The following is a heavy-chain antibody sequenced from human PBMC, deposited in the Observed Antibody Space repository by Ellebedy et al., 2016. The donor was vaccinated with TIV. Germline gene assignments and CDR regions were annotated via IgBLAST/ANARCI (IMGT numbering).Heavy chain of an antibody. V-gene: IGHV3-30-3*01. J-gene: IGHJ4*02. D-gene: IGHD4-17*01. CDR1: GFTFSNHV. CDR2: ISYDGNNK. Sequence: GESLKISCAASGFTFSNHVMSWVRQAPGKGLEWVAVISYDGNNKYYADSVKGRFTISRDNSKNTLYLQMNSLRAEDTAVYYCARGEETYGMGYFDYWGQGTLVTVSS. CDR3: ARGEETYGMGYFDY.